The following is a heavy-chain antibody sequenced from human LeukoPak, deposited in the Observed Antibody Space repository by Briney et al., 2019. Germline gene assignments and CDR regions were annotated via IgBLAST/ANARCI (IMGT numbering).Heavy chain of an antibody. CDR2: INHSGST. CDR3: ARGWKVRRAFDI. CDR1: GGSFSGYY. Sequence: SETLSLTCAVYGGSFSGYYWSWLRQPPGKGLEWIGEINHSGSTNYNPSLTSRVTISVDTSKNQFSLKLSSVTAAATAVYYCARGWKVRRAFDIWGQGTMVTVSS. J-gene: IGHJ3*02. D-gene: IGHD1-1*01. V-gene: IGHV4-34*01.